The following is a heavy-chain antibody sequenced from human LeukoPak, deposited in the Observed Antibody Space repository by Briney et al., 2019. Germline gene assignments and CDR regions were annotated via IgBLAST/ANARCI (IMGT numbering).Heavy chain of an antibody. V-gene: IGHV5-51*01. D-gene: IGHD2-15*01. Sequence: GESLKISCKGSGYSFTDYWIGWVRQMPGKGLGWMGIIFPGDFELKYSPSFQGQVIISVDKSIDTAYLQWSSLQASDTAMYYCARHGLEGCRGGMCYRSFHYYGMDVWGQGTTVTVSS. CDR1: GYSFTDYW. CDR3: ARHGLEGCRGGMCYRSFHYYGMDV. CDR2: IFPGDFEL. J-gene: IGHJ6*02.